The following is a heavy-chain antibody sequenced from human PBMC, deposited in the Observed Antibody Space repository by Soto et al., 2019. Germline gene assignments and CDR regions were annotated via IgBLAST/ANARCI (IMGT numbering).Heavy chain of an antibody. CDR3: ARGGASDYYYGMDV. Sequence: QVQLVQSGTEVKRPGASVKVSCKASGYTFSTYAISWVRQAPGQGLEWMGWISAYNGNTNYAQKLQGRVTMTTDTSTSTDFMELRSLRSDDTAVYYCARGGASDYYYGMDVWGQGTTVTVSS. J-gene: IGHJ6*02. CDR1: GYTFSTYA. CDR2: ISAYNGNT. V-gene: IGHV1-18*01.